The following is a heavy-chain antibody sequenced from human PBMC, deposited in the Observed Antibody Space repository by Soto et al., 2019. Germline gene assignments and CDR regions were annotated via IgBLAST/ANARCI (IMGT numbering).Heavy chain of an antibody. CDR2: IIPIFGTA. D-gene: IGHD6-6*01. CDR3: VSWYSSSSRNYDYGMDV. Sequence: QGLEWMGGIIPIFGTANYAQKFQGRVTITADKSTSTGYMEMSSLRSEDTAVYYCVSWYSSSSRNYDYGMDVWGQRTTVSVPS. J-gene: IGHJ6*02. V-gene: IGHV1-69*06.